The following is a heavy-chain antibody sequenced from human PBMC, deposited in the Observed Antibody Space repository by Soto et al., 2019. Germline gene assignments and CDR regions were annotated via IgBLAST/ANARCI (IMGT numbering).Heavy chain of an antibody. D-gene: IGHD4-17*01. CDR2: ISYDGSNK. CDR1: GFTFSSYA. V-gene: IGHV3-30-3*01. J-gene: IGHJ4*02. CDR3: ASTSYGDNY. Sequence: QVQLVESGGGVVQPGRSLRLSCAASGFTFSSYAMHWVHQAPGKGLEWVAVISYDGSNKYYADSVKGRFTISRDNSKNTLYLQMNSLRAEDTAVYYCASTSYGDNYWGQGTLVTVSS.